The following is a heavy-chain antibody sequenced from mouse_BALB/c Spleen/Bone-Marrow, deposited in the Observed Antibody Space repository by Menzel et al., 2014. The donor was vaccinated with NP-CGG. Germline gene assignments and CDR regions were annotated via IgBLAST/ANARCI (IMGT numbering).Heavy chain of an antibody. V-gene: IGHV7-3*02. J-gene: IGHJ3*01. CDR3: ARDRRYDLAWFAY. Sequence: EVQLVESGGGLVQPGGSLRLSCATSGFTFTDYYMSWVRQPPGKALEWLGFIRNKANGYTTEYSASVKGRFTISRDNSQGILYLQMNTLRAEDSATYYCARDRRYDLAWFAYWGQGTLVTVSA. CDR1: GFTFTDYY. CDR2: IRNKANGYTT. D-gene: IGHD2-14*01.